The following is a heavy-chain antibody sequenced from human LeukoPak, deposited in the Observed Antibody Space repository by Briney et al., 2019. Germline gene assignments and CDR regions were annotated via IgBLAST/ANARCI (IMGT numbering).Heavy chain of an antibody. D-gene: IGHD6-19*01. Sequence: ASVKVSCKASVYTFTSYGISWVRQAPGQGLEWMGWISAYNGNTNYAQKLQGRVTMTTDTSTSTAYMELRSLRSDDTAVYYCERVTANSYSSGWASFDYWGQGTLVTVSS. CDR2: ISAYNGNT. CDR3: ERVTANSYSSGWASFDY. V-gene: IGHV1-18*01. CDR1: VYTFTSYG. J-gene: IGHJ4*02.